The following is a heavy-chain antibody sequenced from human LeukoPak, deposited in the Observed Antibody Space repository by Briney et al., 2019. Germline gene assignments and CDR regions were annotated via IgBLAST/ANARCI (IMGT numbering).Heavy chain of an antibody. D-gene: IGHD1-26*01. J-gene: IGHJ4*02. V-gene: IGHV4-34*01. Sequence: SETLSLTCTVSGGSISSYYWSWIRQPPGKGLEWIGEINHSGSTNYNPSLKSRVTISVDTSKNQFSLKLSSVTAADTAVYYCARWEGYFDYWGQGTLVTVSS. CDR3: ARWEGYFDY. CDR2: INHSGST. CDR1: GGSISSYY.